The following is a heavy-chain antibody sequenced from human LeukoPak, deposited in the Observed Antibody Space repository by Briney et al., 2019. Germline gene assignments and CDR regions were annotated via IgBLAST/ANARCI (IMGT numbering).Heavy chain of an antibody. CDR2: ISSDGSST. V-gene: IGHV3-74*01. CDR3: ARTAYSDYSLGF. Sequence: GGSLRLSCAASGFSFSTYWMHWVRQAPGKGLVWVSRISSDGSSTSYADSVKGRFTISRDNAKNTLYLQMNSLRAEDTAVYYCARTAYSDYSLGFWGQGTLVTVSS. J-gene: IGHJ4*02. D-gene: IGHD5-12*01. CDR1: GFSFSTYW.